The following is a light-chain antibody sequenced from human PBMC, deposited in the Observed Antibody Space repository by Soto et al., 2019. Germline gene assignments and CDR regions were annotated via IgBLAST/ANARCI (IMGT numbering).Light chain of an antibody. J-gene: IGLJ1*01. CDR2: GYN. Sequence: QSVLTQPPSVSGAPGQRVTISCTGSSSNIGTGYDVHWYQQLPGTAPKLLIYGYNNRPSGVPDRFSASKSGTSASLAITGLQGDDEAYYYCQSYDSSLSGKVFGSGTKVTVL. CDR3: QSYDSSLSGKV. V-gene: IGLV1-40*01. CDR1: SSNIGTGYD.